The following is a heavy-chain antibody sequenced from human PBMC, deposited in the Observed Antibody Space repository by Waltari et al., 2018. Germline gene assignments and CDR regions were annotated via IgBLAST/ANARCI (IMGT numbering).Heavy chain of an antibody. CDR1: GFTVSSNY. J-gene: IGHJ5*02. CDR3: ASGYYDSSVGDWFDP. Sequence: EVQLVESGGGLIQPGGSLRLSCAASGFTVSSNYMSWVRQAPGKGLDGVSVIYSGGSTYYADSVKGRLTISRDNSKNTLYLQMNSLRAEDTAVYYCASGYYDSSVGDWFDPWGQGTLVIVSS. CDR2: IYSGGST. V-gene: IGHV3-53*01. D-gene: IGHD3-22*01.